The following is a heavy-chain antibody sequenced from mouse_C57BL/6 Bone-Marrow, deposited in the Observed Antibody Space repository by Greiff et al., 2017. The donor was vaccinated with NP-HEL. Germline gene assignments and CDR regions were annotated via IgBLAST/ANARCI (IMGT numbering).Heavy chain of an antibody. CDR3: ARHGDYFGSSYGYFDV. CDR2: FYPGSGSI. V-gene: IGHV1-62-2*01. J-gene: IGHJ1*03. CDR1: GYTFTEYT. Sequence: VQLQQSGAELVKPGASVKLSCKASGYTFTEYTIHWVKQRSGQGLEWIGWFYPGSGSIKYNEKFKDKATLPADKSSSTVYMDLSRLTSEDSAVXFCARHGDYFGSSYGYFDVWGTGTTVTVSS. D-gene: IGHD1-1*01.